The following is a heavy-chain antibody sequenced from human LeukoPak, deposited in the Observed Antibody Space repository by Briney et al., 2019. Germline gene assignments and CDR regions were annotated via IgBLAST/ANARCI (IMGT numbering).Heavy chain of an antibody. V-gene: IGHV3-64*01. CDR1: GFTFTIYT. Sequence: GGSLRLSCEASGFTFTIYTIRWVRQAPGKGLEYVSAVVGNGGTTYYANSVKDRFTISRDNSKNTVYLQMGSLRAEDTAMYYCARERAYYYFDYWGQGALVTVSS. CDR3: ARERAYYYFDY. J-gene: IGHJ4*02. CDR2: VVGNGGTT. D-gene: IGHD2-21*01.